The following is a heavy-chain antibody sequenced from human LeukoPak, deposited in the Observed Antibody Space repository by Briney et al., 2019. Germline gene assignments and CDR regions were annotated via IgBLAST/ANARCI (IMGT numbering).Heavy chain of an antibody. J-gene: IGHJ4*02. V-gene: IGHV4-59*11. CDR1: GDSISDHH. Sequence: WETLSLTCTASGDSISDHHWRWIRHPPGKGLESIGDIRYTGTTNYNPSLKSRITISVDKSRKQFSLKLCYVTAADTAVYYCAMYSNGRGGHGYWGQGSL. CDR3: AMYSNGRGGHGY. CDR2: IRYTGTT. D-gene: IGHD6-19*01.